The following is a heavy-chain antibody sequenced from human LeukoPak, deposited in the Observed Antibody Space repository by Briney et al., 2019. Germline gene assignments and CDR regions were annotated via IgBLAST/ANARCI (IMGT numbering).Heavy chain of an antibody. CDR2: IDLSSGNT. CDR3: AAWGEVVAALAPPEFEH. V-gene: IGHV1-58*01. CDR1: GYTFTSSA. Sequence: SVKVSCKASGYTFTSSAVQWVRRARGQRPEWIGWIDLSSGNTNYAQKFQERVTMTRDISTSTAYMELSSLRSEDTAVYYCAAWGEVVAALAPPEFEHWGQGTLVTVSS. J-gene: IGHJ5*02. D-gene: IGHD2-15*01.